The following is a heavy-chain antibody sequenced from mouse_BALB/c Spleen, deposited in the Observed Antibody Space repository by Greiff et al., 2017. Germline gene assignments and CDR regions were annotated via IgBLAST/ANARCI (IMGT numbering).Heavy chain of an antibody. CDR1: GYTFTSYT. J-gene: IGHJ4*01. D-gene: IGHD5-1-1*01. CDR2: INPSSGYT. CDR3: ARDDTGDY. V-gene: IGHV1-4*02. Sequence: QVQLKQSAAELARPGASVKMSCKASGYTFTSYTMHWVKQRPGQGLEWIGYINPSSGYTEYNQKFKDKTTLTADKSSSTAYMQLSSLTSEDSAVYYCARDDTGDYWGQGTTVTVSS.